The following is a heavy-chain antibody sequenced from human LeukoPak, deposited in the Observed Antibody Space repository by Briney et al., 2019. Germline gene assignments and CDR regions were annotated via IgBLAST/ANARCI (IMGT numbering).Heavy chain of an antibody. J-gene: IGHJ4*02. Sequence: GGSLRLSCAASGFTFSTYAIHWVRQAPGQGQEWVAFISNNGRNKDYADSVKGRFTISRDNSKNTLYLQVNSLRPDDTAVYYCTRDLTGHYSIDYWGQGTLVTVSS. CDR1: GFTFSTYA. D-gene: IGHD3-22*01. V-gene: IGHV3-30*04. CDR3: TRDLTGHYSIDY. CDR2: ISNNGRNK.